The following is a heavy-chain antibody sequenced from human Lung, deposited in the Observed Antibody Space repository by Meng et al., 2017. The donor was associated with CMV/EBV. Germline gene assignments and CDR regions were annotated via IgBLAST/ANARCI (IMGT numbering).Heavy chain of an antibody. V-gene: IGHV1-2*02. Sequence: ASVMVSCKASAYFFNDHFMHWVRQAPGQGLEWMGWIQPSSGYTNYAQNFQGRVTMTSDSSIATAYMELTRLTSDDTAVYYCARDHEGRADYWGQGTLVTVSS. J-gene: IGHJ4*02. CDR1: AYFFNDHF. CDR3: ARDHEGRADY. CDR2: IQPSSGYT.